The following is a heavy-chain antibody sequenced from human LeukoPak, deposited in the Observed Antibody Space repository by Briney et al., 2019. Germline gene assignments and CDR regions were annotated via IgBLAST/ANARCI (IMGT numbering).Heavy chain of an antibody. D-gene: IGHD3-22*01. CDR1: GFTFSSYA. J-gene: IGHJ4*02. CDR3: AKGGSSGYPYYFDY. CDR2: IWYDGSNK. V-gene: IGHV3-30*07. Sequence: PGRSLRLSCAASGFTFSSYAMHWVRQAPGKGLEWVAVIWYDGSNKYYADSVKGRFTISRDNSKNTLYLQMNSLRAEDTAVYYCAKGGSSGYPYYFDYWGQGTLVTVSS.